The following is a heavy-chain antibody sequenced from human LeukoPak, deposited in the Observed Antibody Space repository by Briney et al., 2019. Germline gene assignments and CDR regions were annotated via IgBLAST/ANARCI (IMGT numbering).Heavy chain of an antibody. D-gene: IGHD5-24*01. V-gene: IGHV3-23*01. CDR3: ARDIQLST. CDR2: ISFSGDSI. J-gene: IGHJ3*01. CDR1: GFTFSSYA. Sequence: TGGSLRLSCAASGFTFSSYAMTWVRQAPGKGLEWVSLISFSGDSIYYADSVRSRFTISRDNSKDTLYLQMNSLRAEDTAIYYCARDIQLSTWGLGTMVTVSS.